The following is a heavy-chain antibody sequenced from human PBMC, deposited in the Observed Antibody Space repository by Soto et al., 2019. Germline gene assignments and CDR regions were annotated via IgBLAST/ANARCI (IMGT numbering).Heavy chain of an antibody. CDR1: GFNLSHPW. J-gene: IGHJ4*02. CDR3: TTGIYYDILTGYHNVAY. Sequence: LRLSCVASGFNLSHPWMTWVRQAAGKGLEWVGRIKSKTDGGTADYAAPVKGRATISRDDSKNTVYLQMNSLKTEDTAVYYCTTGIYYDILTGYHNVAYWGQGALVTVSS. V-gene: IGHV3-15*01. D-gene: IGHD3-9*01. CDR2: IKSKTDGGTA.